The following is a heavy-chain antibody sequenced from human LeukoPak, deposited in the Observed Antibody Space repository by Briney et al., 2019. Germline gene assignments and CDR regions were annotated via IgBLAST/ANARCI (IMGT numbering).Heavy chain of an antibody. J-gene: IGHJ4*02. Sequence: ASVKVSCKASGYTFTNYDIIWGRQAPGQGLEWMGWMNPNSGKTDSVQQFQGRVSMTRNTSISTAFMELSSLRSEHTAVYYCAREGGNLGLPYYFDFWGKGTLVPVSS. CDR3: AREGGNLGLPYYFDF. D-gene: IGHD4-23*01. CDR2: MNPNSGKT. V-gene: IGHV1-8*01. CDR1: GYTFTNYD.